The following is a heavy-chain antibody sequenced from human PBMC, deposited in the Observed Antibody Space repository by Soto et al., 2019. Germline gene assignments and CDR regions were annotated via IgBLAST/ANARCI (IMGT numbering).Heavy chain of an antibody. CDR1: GGSISSYY. Sequence: PSETLSLTCIVSGGSISSYYWSWIRQPPGKGLEWIGYIYYSGSTNYNPSLKSRVTISVDTSKNQFSLKLSSVTAADTAVYYCARAVLPATAPFDYWGQGTLVNVS. CDR2: IYYSGST. J-gene: IGHJ4*02. V-gene: IGHV4-59*01. CDR3: ARAVLPATAPFDY. D-gene: IGHD2-2*01.